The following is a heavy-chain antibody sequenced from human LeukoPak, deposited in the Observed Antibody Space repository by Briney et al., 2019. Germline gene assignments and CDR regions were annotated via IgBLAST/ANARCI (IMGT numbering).Heavy chain of an antibody. Sequence: ASVKVSCKASGYTFTSYYMHWVRQAPGQGLEWMGWINPNSGGTNYAQKFQGRVTMTRDTSISTAYMELSRLRSDDTAVYYCARAYCSSTSCRFMDVWGQGTTVTVSS. CDR2: INPNSGGT. D-gene: IGHD2-2*01. CDR3: ARAYCSSTSCRFMDV. V-gene: IGHV1-2*02. J-gene: IGHJ6*02. CDR1: GYTFTSYY.